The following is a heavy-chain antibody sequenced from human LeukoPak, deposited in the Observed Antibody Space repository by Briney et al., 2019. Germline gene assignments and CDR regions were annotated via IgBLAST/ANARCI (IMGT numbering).Heavy chain of an antibody. D-gene: IGHD2-2*01. V-gene: IGHV3-33*01. CDR1: RFTFNIYG. CDR3: ARGGYCSRTTCSNYNGMDV. Sequence: GGSLRLSCAASRFTFNIYGMNWVRQAPGKGLEWVAAIWFDGTNTYYADAVKGRFTISRDNSKNTLFLQMNSLRAEDTAVYYCARGGYCSRTTCSNYNGMDVWGQGTTVTVSS. CDR2: IWFDGTNT. J-gene: IGHJ6*02.